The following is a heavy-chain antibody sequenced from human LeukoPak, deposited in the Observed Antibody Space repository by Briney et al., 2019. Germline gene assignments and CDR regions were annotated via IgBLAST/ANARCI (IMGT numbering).Heavy chain of an antibody. CDR3: ARDRRYYGSGSYGMDV. J-gene: IGHJ6*02. CDR1: GYTFISHG. CDR2: INTNSGSP. V-gene: IGHV7-4-1*02. Sequence: ASVKVSCKASGYTFISHGMNWVRQAPGQGLEWMGWINTNSGSPTYAQGFTGRFVFSLDTAVGTAYLQISSLDVEDTAVYYCARDRRYYGSGSYGMDVWGQGTTVTVSS. D-gene: IGHD3-10*01.